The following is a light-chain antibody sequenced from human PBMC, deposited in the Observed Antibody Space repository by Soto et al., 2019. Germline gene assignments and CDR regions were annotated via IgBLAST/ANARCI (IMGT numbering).Light chain of an antibody. Sequence: EIVMAQSPSTLSVSPGERSALSCRASQSVGSNLAWYQQKPGQAPRLLIFRASSRATGVPARFSASGSGTEFTLTISGLQSEDFAVYYCQQYSNWPPWTFGPGTKVDI. CDR3: QQYSNWPPWT. V-gene: IGKV3-15*01. CDR2: RAS. J-gene: IGKJ1*01. CDR1: QSVGSN.